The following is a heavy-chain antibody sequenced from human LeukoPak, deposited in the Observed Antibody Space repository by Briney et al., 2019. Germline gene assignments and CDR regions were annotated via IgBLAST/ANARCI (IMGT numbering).Heavy chain of an antibody. V-gene: IGHV3-30*02. CDR3: AKDRCSNGVGCYYYYMDV. Sequence: GGSLRLSCAASPFTFSSYGMHWVRQAPGKGLEWVAYIQYDGSNQQYADSVKGRFSISRDSSKNILYLQMNSLRAEDTAVYYCAKDRCSNGVGCYYYYMDVWGKRTTVTISS. D-gene: IGHD2-8*01. CDR1: PFTFSSYG. CDR2: IQYDGSNQ. J-gene: IGHJ6*03.